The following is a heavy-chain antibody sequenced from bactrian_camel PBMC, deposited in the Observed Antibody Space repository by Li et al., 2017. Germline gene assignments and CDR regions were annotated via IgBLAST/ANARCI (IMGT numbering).Heavy chain of an antibody. CDR1: SPTYDSNC. V-gene: IGHV3S6*01. CDR3: GADFPCLTSIAYGLAGNFRS. J-gene: IGHJ6*01. Sequence: VQLVESGGGSVQPGGSLRLSCSPDSPTYDSNCMAWFRQDPGKEREGVASIFRGARRGDTFYADSVKGRFTASKDNAKMTLYLQMNSLKPEDTAMYYCGADFPCLTSIAYGLAGNFRSWGQGTQVTVS. D-gene: IGHD1*01. CDR2: IFRGARRGDT.